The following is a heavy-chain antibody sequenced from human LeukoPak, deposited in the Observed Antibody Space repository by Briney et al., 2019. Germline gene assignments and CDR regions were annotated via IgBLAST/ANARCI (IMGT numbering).Heavy chain of an antibody. J-gene: IGHJ4*02. V-gene: IGHV1-46*01. Sequence: ASVKVSCKASGYTFSIYNMHWVRQAPGQGLEWMGIINPSGGTSYAQKLQGRITMTRDTSTVYMELSSLRSEDTAVYYCAREGVAGTGLDYWGQGTLVTVSS. CDR2: INPSGGT. CDR1: GYTFSIYN. CDR3: AREGVAGTGLDY. D-gene: IGHD6-13*01.